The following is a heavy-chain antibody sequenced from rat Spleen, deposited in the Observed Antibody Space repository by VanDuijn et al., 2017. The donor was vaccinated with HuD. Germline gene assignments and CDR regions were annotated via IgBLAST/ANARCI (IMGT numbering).Heavy chain of an antibody. J-gene: IGHJ2*01. CDR3: GRRYKSGYGFDY. V-gene: IGHV5-7*01. CDR1: GFTFNNYW. CDR2: IIYDGSST. D-gene: IGHD4-3*01. Sequence: EVQLVESGGGLVQPGRSLKLSCAASGFTFNNYWMTWIRQAPKKGLEWVATIIYDGSSTYYRDSVKGRFTISRDNAKCTLSLQMDSLRYGDTATYYGGRRYKSGYGFDYWGQGVMVTVSS.